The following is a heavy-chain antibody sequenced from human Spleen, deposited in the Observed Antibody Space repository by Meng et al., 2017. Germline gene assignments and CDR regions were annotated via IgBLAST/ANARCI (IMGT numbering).Heavy chain of an antibody. CDR3: AKEDEHDY. J-gene: IGHJ4*02. CDR2: ISYDGNKK. CDR1: GFTFGSYA. Sequence: QGQLVESGGDDVHSGRSRRLSCAASGFTFGSYAMHWVRQAPGKGLEWVAVISYDGNKKYNADSVKGRFTISRDNSKNTLYLQMDSLRAEDTALYYCAKEDEHDYWGQGTLVTVSS. D-gene: IGHD1/OR15-1a*01. V-gene: IGHV3-30-3*01.